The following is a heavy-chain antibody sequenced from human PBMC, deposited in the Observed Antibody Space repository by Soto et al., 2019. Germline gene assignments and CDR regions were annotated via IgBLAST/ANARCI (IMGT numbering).Heavy chain of an antibody. CDR1: GYTFNRHG. CDR2: ISGYNGDI. J-gene: IGHJ4*02. Sequence: QVHLVQSGGEVKKPGASVKVSCKASGYTFNRHGITWVRQAPGQGLEWMGLISGYNGDINYEKKFQGRVTLSSDTLTSTVYLELKSLRFDDTAVYYCARVRIVGAREIDFWGQGTLVTVSS. CDR3: ARVRIVGAREIDF. D-gene: IGHD1-26*01. V-gene: IGHV1-18*04.